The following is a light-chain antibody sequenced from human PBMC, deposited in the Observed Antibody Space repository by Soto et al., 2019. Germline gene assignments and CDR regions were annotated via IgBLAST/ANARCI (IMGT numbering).Light chain of an antibody. CDR3: SSYAGSDNFVV. CDR1: SSDVGGYNY. J-gene: IGLJ2*01. Sequence: QSVLTQPPSASGSPGQSVTISCTGTSSDVGGYNYVSWYQQHPGKAPKLMIYDVSKRPSGVPDRFSGSKSGHTASLTVSGLQAEDEANYYCSSYAGSDNFVVFGGGTKLTVL. CDR2: DVS. V-gene: IGLV2-8*01.